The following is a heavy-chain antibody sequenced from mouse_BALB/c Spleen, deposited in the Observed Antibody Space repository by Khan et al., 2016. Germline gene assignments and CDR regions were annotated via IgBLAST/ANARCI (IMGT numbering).Heavy chain of an antibody. CDR1: GYSITSGYY. D-gene: IGHD2-1*01. CDR3: ARDGNYWFAY. CDR2: ISYDGSN. Sequence: LEESGPGLVKPSQSLSLTCSVTGYSITSGYYWNWIRQFPGNKLEWMGYISYDGSNNYNPSLKNRISITRDTSKNQFFLKLNSVTTEDTATYYCARDGNYWFAYWGQGTLVTVSA. J-gene: IGHJ3*01. V-gene: IGHV3-6*02.